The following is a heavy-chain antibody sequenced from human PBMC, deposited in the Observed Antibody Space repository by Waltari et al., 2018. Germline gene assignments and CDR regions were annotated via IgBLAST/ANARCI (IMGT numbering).Heavy chain of an antibody. D-gene: IGHD2-8*02. J-gene: IGHJ3*02. CDR2: IKHDGSET. V-gene: IGHV3-7*01. CDR1: GFNWPDYW. CDR3: ARYEGHCIGDFCYFPDAFDT. Sequence: EELLVESGGDLVHPGGSLRLSCAVSGFNWPDYWMSWVRTAPGKGLEWVANIKHDGSETNYVDSVKGRFTISRDNAKKSVYLQMNSLRADDTAIYFCARYEGHCIGDFCYFPDAFDTWGQGTMVTVSS.